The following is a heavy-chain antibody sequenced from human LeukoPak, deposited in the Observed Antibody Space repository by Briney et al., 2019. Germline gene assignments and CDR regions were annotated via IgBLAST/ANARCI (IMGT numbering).Heavy chain of an antibody. D-gene: IGHD2-15*01. J-gene: IGHJ3*02. CDR1: GGSFSGYY. V-gene: IGHV4-34*01. Sequence: SETLSLTCAVYGGSFSGYYWSWIRQPPGKGLEWTGEINHSGSTNYNPSLKSRVTISVDTSNTQFSLKLSSVTAADTAVYYCAGVAPYIVVVVAATRVGAFDIWGQGTMVTVSS. CDR2: INHSGST. CDR3: AGVAPYIVVVVAATRVGAFDI.